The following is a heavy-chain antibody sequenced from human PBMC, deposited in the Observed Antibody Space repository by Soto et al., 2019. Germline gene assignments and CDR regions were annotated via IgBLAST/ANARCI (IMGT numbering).Heavy chain of an antibody. Sequence: SETLSLTCTVSGGSVSNSNYYWGWIRQSPGKGLEWIGSVYYRGRSYSKSSVKSRVTISVDTSKNQFSLNLNSVTASDTAVYFCLSQRTSVLTQAYFDYWGPGALVTVSS. CDR1: GGSVSNSNYY. D-gene: IGHD2-8*01. J-gene: IGHJ4*02. V-gene: IGHV4-39*01. CDR3: LSQRTSVLTQAYFDY. CDR2: VYYRGRS.